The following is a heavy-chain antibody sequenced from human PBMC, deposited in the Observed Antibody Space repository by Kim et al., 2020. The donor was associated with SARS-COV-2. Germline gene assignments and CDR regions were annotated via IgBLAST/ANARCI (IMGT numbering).Heavy chain of an antibody. J-gene: IGHJ3*02. D-gene: IGHD3-16*01. Sequence: SETLSLTCTVSGGSISSGGYYWSWIRQHPGKGLEWIGYIYYSGSTYYNPSLKSRVTISVDTSKNQFSLKLSSVTAADTAVYYCARSSLVMDVVAFDIWGQGTMVTVSS. CDR1: GGSISSGGYY. V-gene: IGHV4-31*03. CDR3: ARSSLVMDVVAFDI. CDR2: IYYSGST.